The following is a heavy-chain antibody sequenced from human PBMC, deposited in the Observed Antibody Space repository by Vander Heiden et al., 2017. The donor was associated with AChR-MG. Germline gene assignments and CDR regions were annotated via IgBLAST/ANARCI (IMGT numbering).Heavy chain of an antibody. J-gene: IGHJ4*02. V-gene: IGHV4-59*11. CDR2: IYYSRST. CDR1: GGSISSHY. CDR3: ARTAAAGFFDY. Sequence: QVQLQESGLGLVKPSDTPFLTCTIPGGSISSHYWSWIRRPAVKGLEWIGCIYYSRSTNYNPSLKSRVTISVDKTKNQFSLKLSSVTAADAAVYYCARTAAAGFFDYWGQGTLVTVSS. D-gene: IGHD6-13*01.